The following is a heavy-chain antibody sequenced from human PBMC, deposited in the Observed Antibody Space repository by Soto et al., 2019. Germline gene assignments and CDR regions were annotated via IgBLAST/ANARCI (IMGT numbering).Heavy chain of an antibody. V-gene: IGHV3-33*01. CDR2: IWYDGTNK. CDR3: ASRGVSGQLLF. Sequence: QVPLVESGGGVVQPGRSLSLSCAASGFSFSTYGMHWVRQAPGTGLEWVAVIWYDGTNKYYADSVKGRFTISRDNSKNTLSLQMNSLRAEDTAVYFCASRGVSGQLLFWGQGTLVTVSS. CDR1: GFSFSTYG. D-gene: IGHD2-2*01. J-gene: IGHJ4*02.